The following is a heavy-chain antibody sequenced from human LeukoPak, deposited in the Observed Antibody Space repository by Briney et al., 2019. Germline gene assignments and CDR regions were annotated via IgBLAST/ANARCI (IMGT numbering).Heavy chain of an antibody. V-gene: IGHV3-74*01. CDR1: GFTFSSHW. Sequence: GGSLRLSCAASGFTFSSHWMHWVRQAPGKGLVWVSCINSDGSSTSHADSVKGRFTISRDNAKNTLYLQLNSLRAEDTAVYYCARVKLATQTAWFDPWGQGTLVTVSS. J-gene: IGHJ5*02. D-gene: IGHD6-13*01. CDR2: INSDGSST. CDR3: ARVKLATQTAWFDP.